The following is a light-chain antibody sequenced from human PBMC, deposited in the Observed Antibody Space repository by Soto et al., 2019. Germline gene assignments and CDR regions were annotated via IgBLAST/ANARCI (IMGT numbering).Light chain of an antibody. V-gene: IGKV3-20*01. CDR1: QSVRSSY. Sequence: EIVLTQSPGTLSLSPGERATLSCRASQSVRSSYLAWYQQKPGQSPRLLIYDASNRATGIPDRFSGSGSGTDFTLDISRLEPEDFALYYCQQYGSSPTFGQGTKVAIK. J-gene: IGKJ1*01. CDR2: DAS. CDR3: QQYGSSPT.